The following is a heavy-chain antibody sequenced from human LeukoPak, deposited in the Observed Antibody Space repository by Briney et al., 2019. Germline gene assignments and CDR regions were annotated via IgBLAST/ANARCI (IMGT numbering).Heavy chain of an antibody. V-gene: IGHV4-34*01. D-gene: IGHD5-24*01. CDR3: ARDREMATTYDY. CDR2: INHSGST. CDR1: GGSFSGYY. Sequence: PSETLSLTCAVYGGSFSGYYWSWIRQPPGKGLEWIGEINHSGSTNYNPSLKSRVTISVDTSKNQFSLKLSSVTAADTAVYYCARDREMATTYDYWGQGTLVTVSS. J-gene: IGHJ4*02.